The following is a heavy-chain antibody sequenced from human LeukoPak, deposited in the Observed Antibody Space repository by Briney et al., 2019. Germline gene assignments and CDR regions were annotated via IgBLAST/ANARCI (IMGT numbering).Heavy chain of an antibody. CDR1: GGSISSSSYY. Sequence: PSETLSLTCTVSGGSISSSSYYWGWIRQPPGKGLEWIGSFYYSGSTYYNPSLKSRVTISVDTSKNQFSLKLSSVTAADTAVYYCARAAVVTSFQHWGQGTLVTVSS. CDR3: ARAAVVTSFQH. D-gene: IGHD4-23*01. CDR2: FYYSGST. J-gene: IGHJ1*01. V-gene: IGHV4-39*07.